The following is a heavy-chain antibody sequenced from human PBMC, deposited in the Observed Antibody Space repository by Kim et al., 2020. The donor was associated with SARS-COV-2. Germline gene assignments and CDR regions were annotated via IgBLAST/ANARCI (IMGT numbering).Heavy chain of an antibody. CDR1: GFTFSSYA. CDR2: ISGSGGST. V-gene: IGHV3-23*01. D-gene: IGHD2-2*02. Sequence: GGSLRLSCAXSGFTFSSYAMSWVRQAPGKGLEWVSAISGSGGSTYYADSVKGRFTISRDNSKNTLYLQMNSLRAEDTAVYYCAKLESSCYISCSWGMDVWGQGTTVTVSS. CDR3: AKLESSCYISCSWGMDV. J-gene: IGHJ6*02.